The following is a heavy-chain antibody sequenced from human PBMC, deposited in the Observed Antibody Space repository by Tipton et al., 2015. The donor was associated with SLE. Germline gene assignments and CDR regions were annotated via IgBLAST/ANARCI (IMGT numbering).Heavy chain of an antibody. V-gene: IGHV4-38-2*02. Sequence: TLSLTCTVSGYSISSSYYWNWIRQAPGKGLEWIASIYQRTSTYYNPSLKSRATISMDTSKNQFSLKLNSVTTADTAIYYCARRGDWWDSFDIWDQGTMVTVSS. CDR2: IYQRTST. D-gene: IGHD2-21*02. CDR1: GYSISSSYY. CDR3: ARRGDWWDSFDI. J-gene: IGHJ3*02.